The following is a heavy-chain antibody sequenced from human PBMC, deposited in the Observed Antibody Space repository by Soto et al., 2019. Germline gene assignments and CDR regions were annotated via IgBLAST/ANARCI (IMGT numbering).Heavy chain of an antibody. J-gene: IGHJ4*02. D-gene: IGHD5-18*01. CDR1: GVTVSSNY. V-gene: IGHV3-66*04. Sequence: EVQLVESGGGLFQPGGSLRLSCAASGVTVSSNYMSWVRQAPGKGLEWVSVIYSGGSTYYADSVKGRFTISRDNSKNTLYLQMNSLRAEDTAGYYFARHGYNYGGGYFDYWGQGTLVTVS. CDR3: ARHGYNYGGGYFDY. CDR2: IYSGGST.